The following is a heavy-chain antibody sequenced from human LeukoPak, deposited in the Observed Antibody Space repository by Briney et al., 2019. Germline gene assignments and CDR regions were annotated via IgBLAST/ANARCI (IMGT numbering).Heavy chain of an antibody. CDR1: GFTFSSYA. V-gene: IGHV3-30*04. CDR2: ISYDGSNK. D-gene: IGHD6-6*01. J-gene: IGHJ4*02. Sequence: GGSLRLSCAASGFTFSSYAMHWVRQAPGKGLEWVAVISYDGSNKYYADSVKGRFTISRDNSKNTLYLQMNSLRAEDTAVYYCAKERKQLAETFDYWGQGTLVTVSS. CDR3: AKERKQLAETFDY.